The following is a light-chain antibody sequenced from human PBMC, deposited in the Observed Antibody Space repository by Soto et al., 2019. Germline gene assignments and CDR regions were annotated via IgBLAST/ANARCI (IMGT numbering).Light chain of an antibody. CDR2: DVN. CDR1: SSDVANYNY. V-gene: IGLV2-11*01. J-gene: IGLJ1*01. Sequence: QSVLTQPRSVPGSPGQSVTISCTRTSSDVANYNYVSWYQQHPGKAPKLMIYDVNKRPSGVPYRFSGSKSGNTASLTISGLQAEDEADYYCCSYAGTYTRVFGTGTKVTVL. CDR3: CSYAGTYTRV.